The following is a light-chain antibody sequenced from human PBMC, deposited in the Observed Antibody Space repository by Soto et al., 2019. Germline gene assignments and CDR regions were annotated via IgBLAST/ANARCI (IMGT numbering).Light chain of an antibody. J-gene: IGKJ3*01. CDR2: DAS. Sequence: DIQMTQSPSTLSASVGDRVTITCRASQSISSWLAWYQQKPGKAPKLLIYDASSLESGVPSRFSGSGSGTEFTLTISSLHPDDFATYYCQQYNSYGITFGPGTKVDIK. CDR1: QSISSW. V-gene: IGKV1-5*01. CDR3: QQYNSYGIT.